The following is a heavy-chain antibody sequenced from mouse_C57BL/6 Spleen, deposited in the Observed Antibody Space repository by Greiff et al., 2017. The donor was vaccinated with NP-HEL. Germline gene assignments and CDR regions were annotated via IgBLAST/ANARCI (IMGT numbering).Heavy chain of an antibody. Sequence: QVHVKQSGAELVKPGASVKISCKASGYAFSSYWMNWVKQRPGKGLEWIGQIYPGDGDTNYNGKFKGKATLTADKSSSTAYMQLSSLTSEDSAVYFCARGTTVVDWYFDVWGTGTTVTVSS. D-gene: IGHD1-1*01. CDR2: IYPGDGDT. CDR1: GYAFSSYW. J-gene: IGHJ1*03. CDR3: ARGTTVVDWYFDV. V-gene: IGHV1-80*01.